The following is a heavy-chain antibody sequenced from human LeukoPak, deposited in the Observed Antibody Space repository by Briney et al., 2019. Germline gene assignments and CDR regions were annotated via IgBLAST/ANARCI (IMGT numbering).Heavy chain of an antibody. CDR2: VNPYNVKT. V-gene: IGHV1-8*03. D-gene: IGHD3-10*01. J-gene: IGHJ6*03. CDR3: ARGRRLRGVTSRPIYYYYYMDV. Sequence: ASVKPSCKASGYTFNTFDINWVRQATRQRPECMEWVNPYNVKTVYAPKFQGRVSIYSNNSINTAYMEFSGLKSDDTAVYYCARGRRLRGVTSRPIYYYYYMDVWGGGTTVTVSS. CDR1: GYTFNTFD.